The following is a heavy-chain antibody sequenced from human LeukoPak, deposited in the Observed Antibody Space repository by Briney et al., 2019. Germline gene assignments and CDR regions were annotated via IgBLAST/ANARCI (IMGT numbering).Heavy chain of an antibody. CDR1: GFTVSSNY. J-gene: IGHJ5*02. CDR2: ISGSGFST. Sequence: GGSLRLSCAASGFTVSSNYMTWVRQAPGKGLEWVSAISGSGFSTYYADSVKGRFTISRNNSKNTLYLQMNSLRAEDTAVYYCAKGPTAVAPWGQGTLVTVSS. V-gene: IGHV3-23*01. CDR3: AKGPTAVAP. D-gene: IGHD6-13*01.